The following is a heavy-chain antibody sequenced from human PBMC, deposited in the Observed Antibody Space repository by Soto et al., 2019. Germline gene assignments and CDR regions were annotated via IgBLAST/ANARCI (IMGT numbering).Heavy chain of an antibody. D-gene: IGHD3-10*01. J-gene: IGHJ6*02. V-gene: IGHV3-9*01. CDR3: AKDKGGYYGSGLDNYYGMDV. CDR1: GFTFDDYA. Sequence: EVQLVESGGGLVQPGRSLRLSCAASGFTFDDYAMHWVRQAPGKGLEWVSGISWNSGSIGYADSVKGRFTISRDNAKNSXYXXMNRLRAEDTALYYCAKDKGGYYGSGLDNYYGMDVWGQGTTVTVSS. CDR2: ISWNSGSI.